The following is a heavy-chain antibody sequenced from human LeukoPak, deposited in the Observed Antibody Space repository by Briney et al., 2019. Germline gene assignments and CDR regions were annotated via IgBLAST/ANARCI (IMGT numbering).Heavy chain of an antibody. V-gene: IGHV3-23*01. CDR3: TKDWSADY. J-gene: IGHJ4*02. CDR2: ISDDGDT. Sequence: GGSLRLSCAASGFTFSSYAMTWVRQAPGKGLEWVSAISDDGDTKYTDSVKGRFTISRDNSKNTLYLQMNSLRAEDTAIYYCTKDWSADYWGQGTLVTVSS. CDR1: GFTFSSYA.